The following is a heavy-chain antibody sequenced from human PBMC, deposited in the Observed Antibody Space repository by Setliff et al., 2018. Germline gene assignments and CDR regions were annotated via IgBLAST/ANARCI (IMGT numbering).Heavy chain of an antibody. D-gene: IGHD2-2*01. Sequence: ASVKVSCKASGYTFTGYYIHWVRQAPGQGLEYMGWINPNSGGTNYAPKFQGRVTMTRDTSISTVYMEVSRLRSDDTAVYFCARGPPDFVVVPAAAKFDYWGQGTLVTVSS. CDR3: ARGPPDFVVVPAAAKFDY. CDR2: INPNSGGT. J-gene: IGHJ4*02. V-gene: IGHV1-2*02. CDR1: GYTFTGYY.